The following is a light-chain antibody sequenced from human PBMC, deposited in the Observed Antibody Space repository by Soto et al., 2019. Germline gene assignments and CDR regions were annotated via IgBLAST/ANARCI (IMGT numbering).Light chain of an antibody. Sequence: DIQMTQSPSSLSASVGDRVIITCRASQSISSFLNWYQQKPGKAPKLLIHAATSLQSGVPSRFSGRGSGTDFTLTINTLQPEDFAIYFCQQSYSAPRYTFGQGTKLEIK. CDR1: QSISSF. J-gene: IGKJ2*01. V-gene: IGKV1-39*01. CDR3: QQSYSAPRYT. CDR2: AAT.